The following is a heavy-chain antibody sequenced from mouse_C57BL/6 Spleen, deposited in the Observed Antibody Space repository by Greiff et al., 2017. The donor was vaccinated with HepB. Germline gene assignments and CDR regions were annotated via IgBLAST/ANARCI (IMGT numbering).Heavy chain of an antibody. Sequence: VQRVESGPELVKPGASVKISCKASGYAFSSSWMNWVKQRPGKGLEWIGRIYPGDGDTNYNGKFKGKATLTADKSSSTAYMQLSSLTSEDSAVYFCARFPLYYYGSSDYWGQGTTLTVSS. CDR2: IYPGDGDT. J-gene: IGHJ2*01. V-gene: IGHV1-82*01. CDR1: GYAFSSSW. D-gene: IGHD1-1*01. CDR3: ARFPLYYYGSSDY.